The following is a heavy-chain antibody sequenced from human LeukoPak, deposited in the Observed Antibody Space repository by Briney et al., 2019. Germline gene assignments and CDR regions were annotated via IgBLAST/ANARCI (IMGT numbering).Heavy chain of an antibody. CDR3: ARLRPPYYYGSGSYYPLDY. V-gene: IGHV5-10-1*01. CDR1: GYSFTSYW. Sequence: GESLRISCKGSGYSFTSYWISWGRQMPGKGLEGMGRIDPSDSYTNYSPSFQGHVTISADKSISTAYLQWSSLKASDTAMYYCARLRPPYYYGSGSYYPLDYWGQGTLVTVSS. CDR2: IDPSDSYT. J-gene: IGHJ4*02. D-gene: IGHD3-10*01.